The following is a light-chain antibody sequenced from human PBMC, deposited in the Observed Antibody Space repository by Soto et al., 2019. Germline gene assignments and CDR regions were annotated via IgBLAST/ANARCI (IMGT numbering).Light chain of an antibody. CDR1: QSIGRY. V-gene: IGKV1-39*01. Sequence: DIQMTQSPSSLSASVGDRVTITCRASQSIGRYLNWYQEKPGKAPNVVIFTASSLQSVVPSRFYGIWSGTEFTLTISSLQPEDFANYYCQQSYSIPITFGQGTRLEIK. CDR3: QQSYSIPIT. J-gene: IGKJ5*01. CDR2: TAS.